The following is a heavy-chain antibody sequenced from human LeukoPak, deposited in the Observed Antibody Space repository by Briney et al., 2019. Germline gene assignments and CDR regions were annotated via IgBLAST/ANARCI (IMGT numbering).Heavy chain of an antibody. Sequence: GGSLRLSCAASGFTFSDHYIDWVRQAPGKGLEWVARSRNKVNSYTTAYAASVIGRFTVSRDDLSATVYLQMNSLKTEDTAVYYCTRSMYGEGRRIIDFDYWGQGTLLTVSS. V-gene: IGHV3-72*01. CDR1: GFTFSDHY. D-gene: IGHD4/OR15-4a*01. CDR2: SRNKVNSYTT. CDR3: TRSMYGEGRRIIDFDY. J-gene: IGHJ4*02.